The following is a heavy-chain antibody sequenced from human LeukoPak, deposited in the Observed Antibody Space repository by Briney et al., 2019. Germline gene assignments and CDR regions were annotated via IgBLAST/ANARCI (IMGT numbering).Heavy chain of an antibody. CDR2: IIPIFGTA. J-gene: IGHJ6*03. CDR3: ARDAYCSGGSCYHHEYYYYMDV. Sequence: SVEVSCKASGGTFSSYAISWVRQAPGQGLEWMGGIIPIFGTANYAQKFQGRVTITTDESTSTAYMELSSLKSEDTAVYYCARDAYCSGGSCYHHEYYYYMDVWGKGTTVTVSS. V-gene: IGHV1-69*05. D-gene: IGHD2-15*01. CDR1: GGTFSSYA.